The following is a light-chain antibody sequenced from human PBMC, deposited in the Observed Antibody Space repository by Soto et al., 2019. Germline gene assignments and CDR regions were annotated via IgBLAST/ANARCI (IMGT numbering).Light chain of an antibody. V-gene: IGKV3-15*01. CDR3: QQYNDWLT. CDR1: QSVYSN. J-gene: IGKJ4*01. Sequence: EIVMTQSPATLSVSPGERVTLSCRASQSVYSNLAWYQQKPGQTPSLLIYGASTRATGIPARFSGSGSGTDFTLTISSLQSEDVAVYYCQQYNDWLTFGGGTKVQIK. CDR2: GAS.